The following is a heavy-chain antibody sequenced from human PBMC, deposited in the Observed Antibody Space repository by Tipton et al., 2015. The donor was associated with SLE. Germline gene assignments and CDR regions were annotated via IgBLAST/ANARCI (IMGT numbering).Heavy chain of an antibody. Sequence: TLSLTCTVSGGSISSSSYYWGWIRQPPGKGLEWIGSIYYSGSTYYNPSLKSRVTISVDTSKNQFSLKLSSVTAADTAVYYCARVRVIARFLEWSPHYFDYWGQGTLVTVSS. D-gene: IGHD3-3*01. V-gene: IGHV4-39*07. CDR2: IYYSGST. CDR1: GGSISSSSYY. J-gene: IGHJ4*02. CDR3: ARVRVIARFLEWSPHYFDY.